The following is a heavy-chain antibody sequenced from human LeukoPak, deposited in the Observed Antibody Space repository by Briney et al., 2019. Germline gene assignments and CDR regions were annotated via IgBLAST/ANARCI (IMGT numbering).Heavy chain of an antibody. CDR3: ARDLLKRGYYYGSGSYPRRGMDV. Sequence: SETLSLTCAVYGGSFSGYYWSWIRQPPGKGLEWIGEINHSGSTNYNPPLKSRVTISVDTSKNQFSLKLSSVTAADTAVYYCARDLLKRGYYYGSGSYPRRGMDVWGKGTTVTVSS. D-gene: IGHD3-10*01. CDR2: INHSGST. V-gene: IGHV4-34*01. CDR1: GGSFSGYY. J-gene: IGHJ6*04.